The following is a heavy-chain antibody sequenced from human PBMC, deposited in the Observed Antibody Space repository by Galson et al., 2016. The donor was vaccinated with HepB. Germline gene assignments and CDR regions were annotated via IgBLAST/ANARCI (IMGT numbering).Heavy chain of an antibody. CDR1: GYTFSSYA. J-gene: IGHJ3*02. V-gene: IGHV1-18*01. CDR2: ISASTGTT. D-gene: IGHD3-10*01. CDR3: ARRVRGTYDAFDI. Sequence: SVKVSCKASGYTFSSYAITWVRQAPGQGLEWMGWISASTGTTNYAWRLQGRVTMTTDTSTSTAYMELRNMRSGDAAVYYRARRVRGTYDAFDIWGLGTMVTVSS.